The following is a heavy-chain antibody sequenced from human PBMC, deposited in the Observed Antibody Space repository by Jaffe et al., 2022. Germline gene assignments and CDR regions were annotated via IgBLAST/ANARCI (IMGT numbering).Heavy chain of an antibody. CDR1: GFTFTSYG. Sequence: QVHLVESGGGVVQPGESLRLSCAASGFTFTSYGMNWVRQAPGKGLEWVAFVSYDRINKYYAESVKGRFTISRDNSKNTLYLQMNSLRAEDTAVYYCANGGEVVVTRIDSWGQGTLVTVSS. V-gene: IGHV3-30*02. CDR2: VSYDRINK. D-gene: IGHD2-15*01. J-gene: IGHJ4*02. CDR3: ANGGEVVVTRIDS.